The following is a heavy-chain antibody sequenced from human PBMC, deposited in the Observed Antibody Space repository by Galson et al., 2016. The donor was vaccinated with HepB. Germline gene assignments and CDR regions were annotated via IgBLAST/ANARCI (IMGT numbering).Heavy chain of an antibody. CDR2: IHRSSSPI. V-gene: IGHV3-48*04. CDR1: GFTFSSYS. Sequence: SLRLSCATSGFTFSSYSLTWVRQAPGKGLEWISYIHRSSSPIFYADSVKGRYTIARDNAKNSLFLQMNSLRAEDTAKYYCARDGGVGGNSDHWGQGTLVIVSS. D-gene: IGHD4-23*01. J-gene: IGHJ4*02. CDR3: ARDGGVGGNSDH.